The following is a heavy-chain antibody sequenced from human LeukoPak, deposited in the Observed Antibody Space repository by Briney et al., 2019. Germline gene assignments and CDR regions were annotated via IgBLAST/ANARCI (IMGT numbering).Heavy chain of an antibody. Sequence: PGGSLRLSCAASGFTFNTYAMSWVRQAPGKGLEWVSGISWNSNIINYADSVKGRFTISRDNAKKSLSLQMNSVRVEDTAFYFCAKDVGPDVGAIRDWGQGILVTVSS. CDR2: ISWNSNII. CDR3: AKDVGPDVGAIRD. D-gene: IGHD1-26*01. V-gene: IGHV3-9*01. CDR1: GFTFNTYA. J-gene: IGHJ4*02.